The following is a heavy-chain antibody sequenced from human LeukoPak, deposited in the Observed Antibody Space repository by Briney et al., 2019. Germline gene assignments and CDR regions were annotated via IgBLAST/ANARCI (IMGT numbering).Heavy chain of an antibody. V-gene: IGHV3-30*04. CDR1: GFTFSSYA. Sequence: GRSLRLSCAASGFTFSSYAVHWVRQAPGKGLEWVAVISYDGSNKYYAGSVKGRFTISRDNSKNTLYLQMNSLRAEDTAVYYCAREYSISYWGQGTLVTVSS. CDR2: ISYDGSNK. D-gene: IGHD4-11*01. J-gene: IGHJ4*02. CDR3: AREYSISY.